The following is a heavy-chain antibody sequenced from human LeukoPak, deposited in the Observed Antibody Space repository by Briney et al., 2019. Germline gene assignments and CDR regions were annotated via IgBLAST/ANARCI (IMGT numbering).Heavy chain of an antibody. CDR2: ITDSGVDT. D-gene: IGHD5/OR15-5a*01. Sequence: GGSLRLSCAASGFTFSSYAMSWVRQAPGKGLECVSAITDSGVDTYYADSVKGRFTISRDNSKNTLFLQMNSLRAEDTAVYYCVSRSSDRAFDYWGQGALVTVSS. V-gene: IGHV3-23*01. CDR3: VSRSSDRAFDY. J-gene: IGHJ4*02. CDR1: GFTFSSYA.